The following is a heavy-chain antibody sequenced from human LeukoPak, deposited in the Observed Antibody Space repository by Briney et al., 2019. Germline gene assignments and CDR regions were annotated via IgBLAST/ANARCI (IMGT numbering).Heavy chain of an antibody. CDR2: ITNTPNYI. Sequence: GGSLSLSCAASGFILNTYTITWVRQAPGKGLEWVSSITNTPNYIYYADSVKGRFTISRDNANNSLYLQMDSLRAEGTAVYYCWRDSPYDTSIWGQGTLVTVSS. CDR1: GFILNTYT. CDR3: WRDSPYDTSI. J-gene: IGHJ4*02. V-gene: IGHV3-21*01. D-gene: IGHD3-16*01.